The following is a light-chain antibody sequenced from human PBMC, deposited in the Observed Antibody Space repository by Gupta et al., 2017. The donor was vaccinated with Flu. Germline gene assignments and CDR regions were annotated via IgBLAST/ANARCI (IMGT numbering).Light chain of an antibody. CDR2: GNS. J-gene: IGLJ1*01. CDR1: SNIGAGYD. Sequence: SNIGAGYDVHWYQQLPGAAPKLLIYGNSSRPSGVPYRFSGSKSGASASLAITGLQAEDEADYYCQSYDSGLSGYVFGTGTKVTVL. V-gene: IGLV1-40*03. CDR3: QSYDSGLSGYV.